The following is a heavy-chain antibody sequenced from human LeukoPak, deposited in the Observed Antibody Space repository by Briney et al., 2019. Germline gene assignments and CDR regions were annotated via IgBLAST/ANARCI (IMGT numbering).Heavy chain of an antibody. CDR2: INHSGST. V-gene: IGHV4-34*01. CDR1: GGSFSGYY. Sequence: SETLSLTCAVYGGSFSGYYWSWIRQPPGKGLEWIREINHSGSTNYNPSLKSRVTISVDTSKNQFSLKLSSVTAADTAVYYCARGGGYDILTGYYVRPLFDYWGQGTLVTVSS. D-gene: IGHD3-9*01. J-gene: IGHJ4*02. CDR3: ARGGGYDILTGYYVRPLFDY.